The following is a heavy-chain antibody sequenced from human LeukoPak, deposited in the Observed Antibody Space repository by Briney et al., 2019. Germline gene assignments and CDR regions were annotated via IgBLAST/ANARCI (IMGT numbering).Heavy chain of an antibody. V-gene: IGHV4-59*01. CDR1: GGSTSSYY. Sequence: SETLSLTCTVSGGSTSSYYWSWIRRPPGKGLGWIGYIYYSGSTKYNPSLKSRVTISVDTSKNQFSLKLSSVPAADPAVYYCASFEGYSYGYHYWGQGTLVTVSS. D-gene: IGHD5-18*01. CDR3: ASFEGYSYGYHY. CDR2: IYYSGST. J-gene: IGHJ4*02.